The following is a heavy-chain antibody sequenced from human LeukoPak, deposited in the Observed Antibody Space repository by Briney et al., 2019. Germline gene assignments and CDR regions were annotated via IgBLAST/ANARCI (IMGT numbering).Heavy chain of an antibody. J-gene: IGHJ6*03. V-gene: IGHV1-2*02. D-gene: IGHD5-12*01. CDR2: MNPNSGGT. Sequence: GASVKVSCKASGYTFTNYDINWVRQATGQGLEWMGWMNPNSGGTNYAQKFQGRVTMTRDTSISTAYMELSRLRSDDTAVYYCARDPQGYSGYDYYYYYMDVWGKGTTVTVSS. CDR1: GYTFTNYD. CDR3: ARDPQGYSGYDYYYYYMDV.